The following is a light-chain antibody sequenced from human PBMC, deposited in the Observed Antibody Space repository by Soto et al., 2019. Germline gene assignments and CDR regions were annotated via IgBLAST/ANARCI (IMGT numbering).Light chain of an antibody. CDR2: DVT. V-gene: IGLV2-8*01. CDR3: SSYAGSDNFGV. J-gene: IGLJ3*02. Sequence: QSALTQPPSASGSPGQSVTISCTGTSSDVGRYDYVSWYQQHPGKAPKLIICDVTKRPSGVPDRFSGSKSGNTASLIVSRLQAEDEADYYCSSYAGSDNFGVFGGGTKLTVL. CDR1: SSDVGRYDY.